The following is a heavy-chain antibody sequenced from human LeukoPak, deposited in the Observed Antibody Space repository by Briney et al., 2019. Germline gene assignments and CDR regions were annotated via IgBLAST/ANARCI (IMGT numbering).Heavy chain of an antibody. CDR3: ARDRQWPFDY. Sequence: GGSLRLSCAASGFTFSSYSMNWVRQAPGKGLEWVSYISSSSSTIYYADSVKGRFTISRDNAKNSLYLQMNSLRAEDTAVYYCARDRQWPFDYWGQGTLVTVSS. D-gene: IGHD6-19*01. V-gene: IGHV3-48*01. CDR2: ISSSSSTI. J-gene: IGHJ4*02. CDR1: GFTFSSYS.